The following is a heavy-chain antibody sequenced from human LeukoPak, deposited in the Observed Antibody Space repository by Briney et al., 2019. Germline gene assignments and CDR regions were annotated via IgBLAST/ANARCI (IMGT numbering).Heavy chain of an antibody. Sequence: ASVKVSCKASGGTFSSYTISRVRQAPGQGLEWMGRIIPILGIANYAQKFQGRVTITSDKSTSTAYMELSSLRSEDTAVYYCASEYCSSTSCYRVRMNAFDIWGQGTMVTVSS. CDR2: IIPILGIA. D-gene: IGHD2-2*01. V-gene: IGHV1-69*02. CDR3: ASEYCSSTSCYRVRMNAFDI. CDR1: GGTFSSYT. J-gene: IGHJ3*02.